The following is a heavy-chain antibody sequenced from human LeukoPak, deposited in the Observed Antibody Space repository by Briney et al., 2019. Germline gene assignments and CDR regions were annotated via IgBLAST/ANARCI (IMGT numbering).Heavy chain of an antibody. D-gene: IGHD3-22*01. V-gene: IGHV3-48*03. J-gene: IGHJ2*01. CDR2: ISSSGSTI. CDR1: GFTFSSYE. CDR3: ASGSGSYWYFDL. Sequence: PGGSLRLSCAASGFTFSSYEMNWVRQAPGKGLEWVSYISSSGSTIYYADSVKGRFTISRDNAKNSLYLQMNSLRAEDTAVYYCASGSGSYWYFDLWGRGTLATVSS.